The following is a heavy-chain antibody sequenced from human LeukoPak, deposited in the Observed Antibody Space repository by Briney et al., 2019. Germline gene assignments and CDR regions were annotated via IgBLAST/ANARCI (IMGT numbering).Heavy chain of an antibody. J-gene: IGHJ4*02. CDR1: GFTFSNYE. V-gene: IGHV3-48*03. Sequence: GGSLRLSCAASGFTFSNYEMKWVRQAQGKGPEGVLYVSGSGSTMYYADSVKGRFTISRDNAKKSLYLQMNSLRAEDTAVYYCARVIRYYYFDYWGQGTLVTVSS. CDR2: VSGSGSTM. CDR3: ARVIRYYYFDY. D-gene: IGHD3-10*01.